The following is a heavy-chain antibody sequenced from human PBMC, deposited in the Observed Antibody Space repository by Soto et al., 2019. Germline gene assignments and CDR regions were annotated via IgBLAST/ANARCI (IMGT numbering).Heavy chain of an antibody. D-gene: IGHD3-10*01. V-gene: IGHV1-69*08. CDR3: ARDAYYGSGSIDY. CDR1: GGTFSSYT. CDR2: IIPILGIA. J-gene: IGHJ4*02. Sequence: QVQLVQSGAEVKKPGSSVKVSCKASGGTFSSYTISWVRQAPGQGLEWMGRIIPILGIANYAQKFQGRVTITADKSTSTAYMELSSLRPEDTAVYYCARDAYYGSGSIDYWGQGTLVTVSS.